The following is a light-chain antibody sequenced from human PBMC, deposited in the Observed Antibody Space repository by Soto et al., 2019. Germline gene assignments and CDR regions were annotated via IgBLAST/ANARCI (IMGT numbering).Light chain of an antibody. V-gene: IGKV3-20*01. J-gene: IGKJ4*01. CDR3: QQYGSSPLT. CDR2: GAS. CDR1: QSVSSSY. Sequence: PGERATLSCMASQSVSSSYLAWYQQKPGQAPRPLIYGASSRATGIPDRFSGSGSGTGFTLTIRRLEPEDFAVYYCQQYGSSPLTFGGGTKVHIK.